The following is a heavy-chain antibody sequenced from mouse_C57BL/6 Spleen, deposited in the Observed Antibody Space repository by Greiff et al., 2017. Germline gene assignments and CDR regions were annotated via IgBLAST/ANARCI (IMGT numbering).Heavy chain of an antibody. Sequence: DVKLVESGPGLVKPSQSLSLTCSVTGYSITSGYYWNWIRQFPGNKLEWKGYISYDGSNNYNPSLKNRISITRDTSKNQFFLKLNSVTTEDTATYYCARGHYYGRYFDYWGQGTTLTVSS. D-gene: IGHD1-1*01. J-gene: IGHJ2*01. CDR3: ARGHYYGRYFDY. V-gene: IGHV3-6*01. CDR1: GYSITSGYY. CDR2: ISYDGSN.